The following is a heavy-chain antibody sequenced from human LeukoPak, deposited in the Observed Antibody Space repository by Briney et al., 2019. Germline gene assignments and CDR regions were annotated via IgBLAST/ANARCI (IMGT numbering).Heavy chain of an antibody. J-gene: IGHJ3*02. Sequence: SETLSLTCTVSGGSISCYYWSWIRQPPGKGLEWIGYIYYSGSTNYNPSLKSRVTISVDTSKNQFSLKLSSVTAADTAVYYCARVRGYGAFDIWGQGTMVTVSS. D-gene: IGHD1-1*01. CDR3: ARVRGYGAFDI. CDR1: GGSISCYY. CDR2: IYYSGST. V-gene: IGHV4-59*01.